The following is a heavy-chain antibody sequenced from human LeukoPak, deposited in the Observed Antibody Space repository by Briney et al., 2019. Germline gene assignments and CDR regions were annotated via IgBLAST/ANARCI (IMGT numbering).Heavy chain of an antibody. CDR1: GGSFSHYY. CDR2: IHPSGST. V-gene: IGHV4-34*01. CDR3: SRGSDEPKTGDY. D-gene: IGHD6-25*01. Sequence: SETLSLTCAIYGGSFSHYYWSWLRQPPGKGLEWVGEIHPSGSTSFNPSLESRVSISKDTSKNQFSLKLTSVTAADTAVYYCSRGSDEPKTGDYWGQGTLVTVSS. J-gene: IGHJ4*02.